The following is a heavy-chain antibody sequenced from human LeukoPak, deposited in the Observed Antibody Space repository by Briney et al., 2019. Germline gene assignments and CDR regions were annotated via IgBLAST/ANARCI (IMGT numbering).Heavy chain of an antibody. CDR3: ARAPSEVGGYYPEYFRH. Sequence: GGSLRLSCEASGFTFSRYWMHWVRQAPGKGLVWVSRIKSDGKTNYADSVKGRFTISRDNAKNTVSLQIESLRAEDTGVYYCARAPSEVGGYYPEYFRHWGQGTLVTVSS. D-gene: IGHD3-22*01. CDR1: GFTFSRYW. V-gene: IGHV3-74*01. CDR2: IKSDGKT. J-gene: IGHJ1*01.